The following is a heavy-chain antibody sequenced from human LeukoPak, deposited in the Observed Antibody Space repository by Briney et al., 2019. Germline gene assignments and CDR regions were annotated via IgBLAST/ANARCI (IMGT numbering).Heavy chain of an antibody. J-gene: IGHJ3*02. CDR2: ISYDRSKI. CDR1: GFTFSNFG. D-gene: IGHD3-9*01. V-gene: IGHV3-30*18. CDR3: AKSQTGYYEAFDI. Sequence: GGSLRLSCAASGFTFSNFGMLWVRQAPGKGLEWVAVISYDRSKIYYADSVKGRFTISRDNSKNTLYLQMNSLRAEDTAMYYCAKSQTGYYEAFDIWGRGTMVTVSS.